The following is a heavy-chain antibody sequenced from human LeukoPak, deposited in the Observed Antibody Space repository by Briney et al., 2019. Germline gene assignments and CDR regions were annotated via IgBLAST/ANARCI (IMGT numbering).Heavy chain of an antibody. V-gene: IGHV4-34*01. J-gene: IGHJ4*02. D-gene: IGHD4-23*01. Sequence: PSETLPLTCAVYGGSFSGYYWSWIRQPPGKGLEWIGEINHSGSTNYNPSLKSRVTISVDTSKNQFSLKLSSVTAADTAVYYCARGQRGTVVTRGVKDCFDYWGQGTLVTVSS. CDR1: GGSFSGYY. CDR3: ARGQRGTVVTRGVKDCFDY. CDR2: INHSGST.